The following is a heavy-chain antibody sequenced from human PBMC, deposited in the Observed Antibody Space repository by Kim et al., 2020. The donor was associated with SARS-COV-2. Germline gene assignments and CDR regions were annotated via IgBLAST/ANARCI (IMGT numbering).Heavy chain of an antibody. D-gene: IGHD5-12*01. CDR3: ARLEWGSGYDYPFGSFDY. J-gene: IGHJ4*02. V-gene: IGHV3-7*03. Sequence: GGSLRLSCAASGFTFSSYWMSWVRQAPGKGLEWVANIKQDGSEKYYVDSVKGRFTISSDNAKNSLYLQMNSLRAEDTAVYYCARLEWGSGYDYPFGSFDYWGQGTLVTVSS. CDR1: GFTFSSYW. CDR2: IKQDGSEK.